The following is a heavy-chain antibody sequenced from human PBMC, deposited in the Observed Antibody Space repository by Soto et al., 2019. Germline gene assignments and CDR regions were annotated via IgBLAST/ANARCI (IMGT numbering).Heavy chain of an antibody. V-gene: IGHV4-61*01. CDR1: GDSVSTGSYY. CDR2: MYYSGRT. Sequence: SETLSLTCAVSGDSVSTGSYYWTWVRQPPGKGLEWIGYMYYSGRTNYNPSLKGRVTVSIDPSKNQFSLQMSSITAADTAVYYCARGVLLAPDVWGQGTTVTVSS. D-gene: IGHD1-26*01. CDR3: ARGVLLAPDV. J-gene: IGHJ6*02.